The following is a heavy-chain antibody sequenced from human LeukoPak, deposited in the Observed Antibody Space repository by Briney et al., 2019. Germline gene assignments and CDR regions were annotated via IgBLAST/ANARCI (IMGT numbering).Heavy chain of an antibody. J-gene: IGHJ3*02. Sequence: GGSLRLSCAASGLTFSSAVMAWVRQCPGKGLEWVASVSGNGDMTYYTDSVKGRFAISRDNAKNSLYLQMNSLRAEDTAVYYCARDPGAYSSSWYGDAFDIWGQGTMVTVSS. CDR1: GLTFSSAV. V-gene: IGHV3-23*01. CDR3: ARDPGAYSSSWYGDAFDI. D-gene: IGHD6-13*01. CDR2: VSGNGDMT.